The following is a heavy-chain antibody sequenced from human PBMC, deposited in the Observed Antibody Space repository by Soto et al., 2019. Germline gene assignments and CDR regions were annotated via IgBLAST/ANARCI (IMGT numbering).Heavy chain of an antibody. CDR1: GYSCSDYG. J-gene: IGHJ4*02. V-gene: IGHV1-18*01. D-gene: IGHD3-16*01. CDR3: ARSFIPEDN. CDR2: MNTANGNT. Sequence: QVQLVQSEGEVKKPGASVKVSCKTSGYSCSDYGVSGVRQAPGQGLEWMGWMNTANGNTKYYQKFQGRVTLTADPSTRTAFLVLPSLRFDDTAVNYCARSFIPEDNWGQGTLVTVSS.